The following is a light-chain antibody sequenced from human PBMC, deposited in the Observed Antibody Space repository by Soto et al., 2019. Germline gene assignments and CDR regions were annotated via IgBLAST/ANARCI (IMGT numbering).Light chain of an antibody. CDR1: SRDIGSYNL. CDR3: CSYAGSSTL. J-gene: IGLJ2*01. V-gene: IGLV2-23*01. Sequence: QSALTQPASVSGSPGQSITISCTGTSRDIGSYNLVSWYQQHPGKAPNHMIYEGSKRPSGVSNRFSGSKSGNTASLTISGPQAEDEADYYCCSYAGSSTLFGGGTKLTVL. CDR2: EGS.